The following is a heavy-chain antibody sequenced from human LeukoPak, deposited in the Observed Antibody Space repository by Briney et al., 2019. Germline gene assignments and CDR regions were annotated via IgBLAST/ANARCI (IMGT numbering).Heavy chain of an antibody. J-gene: IGHJ6*03. V-gene: IGHV1-46*01. CDR3: ARNCEGVVRALYYYYMDV. CDR2: INPSGGST. CDR1: GYTFTSYY. Sequence: GASVKVSCKASGYTFTSYYMHWVRQAPGQGLEWMGIINPSGGSTSYAQKFQGRVTMTRDMSTSTVYMELSSLRSEDTAVYYCARNCEGVVRALYYYYMDVWGKGTTVTVSS. D-gene: IGHD3-3*01.